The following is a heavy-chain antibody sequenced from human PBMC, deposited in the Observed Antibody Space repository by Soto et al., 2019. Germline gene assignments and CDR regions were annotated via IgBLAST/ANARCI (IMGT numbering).Heavy chain of an antibody. CDR3: PRAGSYRFDY. J-gene: IGHJ4*02. Sequence: EVQLVESGGGLAQPGGSLRLSCAASGFTFSSYWVHWVRQAPGKGLVWVARIDSDGSRTSYADSVKGRFSISRDNAENTLYLQMNSLRAEDTAVYYCPRAGSYRFDYWGQGTLVTVSS. CDR1: GFTFSSYW. CDR2: IDSDGSRT. V-gene: IGHV3-74*01. D-gene: IGHD3-10*01.